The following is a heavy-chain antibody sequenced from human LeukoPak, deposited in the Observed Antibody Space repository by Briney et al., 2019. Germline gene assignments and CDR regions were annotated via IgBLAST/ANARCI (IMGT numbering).Heavy chain of an antibody. CDR1: GFSFKTYG. V-gene: IGHV3-33*03. J-gene: IGHJ4*02. D-gene: IGHD3-10*01. CDR3: ASGLVGGSFDY. CDR2: IWYDGSNR. Sequence: PGGSLRLSCAASGFSFKTYGMHWVRQAPGKGLEWVAIIWYDGSNRFYADSVKGRFTTSRDNPKSTLYLQMNSLRAEDTAVYFCASGLVGGSFDYWGQGTLVTVFS.